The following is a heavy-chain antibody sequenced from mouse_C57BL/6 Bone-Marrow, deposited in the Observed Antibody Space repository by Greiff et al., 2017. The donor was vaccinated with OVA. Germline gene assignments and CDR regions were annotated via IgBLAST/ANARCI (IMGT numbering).Heavy chain of an antibody. CDR1: GYTFTSYG. Sequence: QVQLKESGAELARPGASVKLSCKASGYTFTSYGISWVKQRTGQGLEWIGEIYPRSGNTYYNEKFKGKATLTADKSSSTAYMELRSLTSEDSAVYFCARGRGLRRGYWGQGTTLTVSS. CDR2: IYPRSGNT. V-gene: IGHV1-81*01. J-gene: IGHJ2*01. CDR3: ARGRGLRRGY. D-gene: IGHD2-4*01.